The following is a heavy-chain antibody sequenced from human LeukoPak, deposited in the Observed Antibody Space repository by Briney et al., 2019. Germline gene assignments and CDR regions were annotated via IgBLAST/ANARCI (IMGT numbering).Heavy chain of an antibody. CDR3: ARGLGIGVDY. CDR1: GYSISSGYY. CDR2: ICHSGST. Sequence: SETLSLTCTVSGYSISSGYYWGWIRQPPGKGLEWIGSICHSGSTYYNPSLKSRVTISVDTSKNQFSLKLSSVTAADTAVYYCARGLGIGVDYWGQGTLVTVSS. D-gene: IGHD3-16*01. J-gene: IGHJ4*02. V-gene: IGHV4-38-2*02.